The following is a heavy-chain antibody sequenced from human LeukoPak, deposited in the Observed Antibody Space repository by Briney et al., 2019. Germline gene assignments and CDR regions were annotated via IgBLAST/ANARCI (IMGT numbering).Heavy chain of an antibody. V-gene: IGHV4-39*07. J-gene: IGHJ5*02. Sequence: SETLSLTCTLSGGSITTTNYYWGWIRQPPGKGLEWIGTIHYTGGTYYNPSLKSRVTISVDTSKNEFSLKLTSVTAADTALYYFVREDKLRPHFDPWGQGTLVTVSS. CDR2: IHYTGGT. D-gene: IGHD2-21*01. CDR1: GGSITTTNYY. CDR3: VREDKLRPHFDP.